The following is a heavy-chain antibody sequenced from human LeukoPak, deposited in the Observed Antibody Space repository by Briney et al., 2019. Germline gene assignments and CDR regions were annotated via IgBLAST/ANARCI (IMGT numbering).Heavy chain of an antibody. CDR2: IYHSGST. CDR1: GYSISSGYY. Sequence: SETLSLTCTVSGYSISSGYYWGWIRQPPGQGLEWIGNIYHSGSTYYNPSLKSRVTISIDTSKNQFSLKLSSVTAADTAVYYCARAYSSAWYWNWFDPWGQGTLVTVSS. D-gene: IGHD6-19*01. CDR3: ARAYSSAWYWNWFDP. V-gene: IGHV4-38-2*02. J-gene: IGHJ5*02.